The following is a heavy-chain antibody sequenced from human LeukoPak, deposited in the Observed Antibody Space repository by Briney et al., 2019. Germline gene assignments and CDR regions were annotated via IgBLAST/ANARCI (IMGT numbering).Heavy chain of an antibody. D-gene: IGHD4-17*01. J-gene: IGHJ6*03. CDR3: AREKRYGDYVPYYMDV. Sequence: SVKVSCKVSGGTFSSYAISWVRQAPGQGLEWMGRIIPIFGTANYAQKFQGRVTITTDESTSTAYMELSSLRSEDTAVYYCAREKRYGDYVPYYMDVWGKGTTVTVSS. CDR1: GGTFSSYA. CDR2: IIPIFGTA. V-gene: IGHV1-69*05.